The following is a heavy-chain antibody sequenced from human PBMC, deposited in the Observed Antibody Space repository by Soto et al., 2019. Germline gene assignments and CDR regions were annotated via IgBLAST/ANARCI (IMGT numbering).Heavy chain of an antibody. V-gene: IGHV3-74*01. CDR2: INGDGSST. CDR1: GFTFSNFW. CDR3: ARAQLLPDDAFDA. Sequence: PGGSLRLSCAASGFTFSNFWMHWVRQAPGKGPVWVSHINGDGSSTSHADSVKGRFTISRDNAENTLFLQMSGLRAEDTAVYYCARAQLLPDDAFDAWGRGTVVTVSS. D-gene: IGHD2-2*01. J-gene: IGHJ3*01.